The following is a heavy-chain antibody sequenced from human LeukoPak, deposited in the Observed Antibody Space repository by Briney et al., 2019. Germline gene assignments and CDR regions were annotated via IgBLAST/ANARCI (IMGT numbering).Heavy chain of an antibody. CDR1: GGSISSYY. Sequence: SETLSLTCTVSGGSISSYYWSWIRQPPGKGLEWIGHIYYSGSTNYNPSLKSRVTISVDTSKNQFSLKLSSVTAADTAVYYCARVANYYYYYMDVWGKGTTVTVSS. J-gene: IGHJ6*03. CDR2: IYYSGST. CDR3: ARVANYYYYYMDV. V-gene: IGHV4-59*01.